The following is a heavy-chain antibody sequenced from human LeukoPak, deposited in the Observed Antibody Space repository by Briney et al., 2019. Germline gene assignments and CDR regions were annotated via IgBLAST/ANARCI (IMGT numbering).Heavy chain of an antibody. V-gene: IGHV4-4*07. D-gene: IGHD2-21*02. CDR3: ARTSPYCGGDCYSDY. CDR2: IYTSGST. CDR1: GGSISSYY. J-gene: IGHJ4*02. Sequence: PSETLSLTCTVSGGSISSYYWSWIRQPAGKGLEWIGRIYTSGSTNYNPSLKSRVTMSVDTSKNQFSLKLSSVTAADTAVYYCARTSPYCGGDCYSDYWGQGTLVTVSS.